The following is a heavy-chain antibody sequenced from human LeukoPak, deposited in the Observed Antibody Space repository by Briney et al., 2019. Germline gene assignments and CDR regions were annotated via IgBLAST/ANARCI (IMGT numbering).Heavy chain of an antibody. D-gene: IGHD2-2*01. CDR1: GYTFTGYD. CDR3: ARDVGSNNCEN. J-gene: IGHJ4*02. V-gene: IGHV1-2*06. Sequence: ASVKVSCTASGYTFTGYDIHWERQAPGQGLEWMGRINPNSGGTKYAQKFQGRVTMTRDTSITTAYMELSRLRSDDTAVYYCARDVGSNNCENWGQGTLVTVSS. CDR2: INPNSGGT.